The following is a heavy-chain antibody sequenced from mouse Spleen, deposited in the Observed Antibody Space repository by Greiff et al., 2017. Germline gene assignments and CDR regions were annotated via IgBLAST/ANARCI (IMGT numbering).Heavy chain of an antibody. CDR2: IDPSDSYT. Sequence: QVQLKQPGAELVMPGASVKLSCKASGYTFTSYWMHWVKQRPGQGLEWIGEIDPSDSYTNYNQKFKGKATLTVDKSSSTAYMQLSSLTSEDSAVYYCAHGSDFDYWGQGTTLTVSS. CDR1: GYTFTSYW. J-gene: IGHJ2*01. D-gene: IGHD2-2*01. V-gene: IGHV1-69*01. CDR3: AHGSDFDY.